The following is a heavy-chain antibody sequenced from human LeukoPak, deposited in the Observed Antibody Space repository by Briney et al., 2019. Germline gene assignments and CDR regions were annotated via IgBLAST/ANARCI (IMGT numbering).Heavy chain of an antibody. CDR3: ARAGITIFRFDY. CDR2: IYYSGST. CDR1: GGSISSYY. Sequence: SETLSLTCTVSGGSISSYYWSWIRQPPGKGLEWMGYIYYSGSTNYNPSLKSPVTISVDTSKNQFSLKLSSVTAAETAVYYCARAGITIFRFDYWGQGTLVTVSS. J-gene: IGHJ4*02. V-gene: IGHV4-59*01. D-gene: IGHD3-3*01.